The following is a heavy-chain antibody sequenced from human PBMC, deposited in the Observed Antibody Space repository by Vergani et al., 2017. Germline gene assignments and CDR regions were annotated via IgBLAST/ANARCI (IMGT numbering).Heavy chain of an antibody. V-gene: IGHV1-69*13. Sequence: QVQLVQSGAEVKKPGSSVKVSCKASGGTFSSYAISWVRQAPGPGLEWMGRIIPIFGTANYAQKFQGRVTITADESTSTAYMELSSLRSEDTAVYCCARXIAVAGTYYYGMDVWGQGTTVTVSS. CDR3: ARXIAVAGTYYYGMDV. J-gene: IGHJ6*02. CDR2: IIPIFGTA. CDR1: GGTFSSYA. D-gene: IGHD6-19*01.